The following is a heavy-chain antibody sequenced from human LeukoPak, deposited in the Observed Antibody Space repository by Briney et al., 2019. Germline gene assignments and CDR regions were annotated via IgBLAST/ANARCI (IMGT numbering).Heavy chain of an antibody. CDR3: ARGTREYSSSSPYYYMDV. CDR1: GYTFTSYG. J-gene: IGHJ6*03. Sequence: ASVKVSCKASGYTFTSYGISWVRQAPGQGLEWMGWISAYNGNTNYAQKLQGRVTMTTDTSTSTAYMELSSLRSEDTAVYYCARGTREYSSSSPYYYMDVWGKGTTVTVSS. CDR2: ISAYNGNT. V-gene: IGHV1-18*01. D-gene: IGHD6-6*01.